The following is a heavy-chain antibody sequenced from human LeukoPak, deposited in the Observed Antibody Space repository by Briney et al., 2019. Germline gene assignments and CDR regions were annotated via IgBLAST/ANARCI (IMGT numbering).Heavy chain of an antibody. J-gene: IGHJ5*02. CDR2: FDPEDGET. D-gene: IGHD3-10*01. Sequence: GASVKVSCKVSGYTHTELSMHWVRQAPGKGLEWMGGFDPEDGETIYAQKFQGRVTMTEDTSTDTAYMELSSLRSEDTAVYYCATQFFTMVRGVISLDWFDPWGQGTLVTVSS. CDR1: GYTHTELS. V-gene: IGHV1-24*01. CDR3: ATQFFTMVRGVISLDWFDP.